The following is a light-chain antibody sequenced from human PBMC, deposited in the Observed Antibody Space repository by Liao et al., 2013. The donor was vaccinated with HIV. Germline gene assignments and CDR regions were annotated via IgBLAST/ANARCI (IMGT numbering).Light chain of an antibody. CDR1: SIGSKS. CDR3: QVWDSNSDHPYV. CDR2: HDT. V-gene: IGLV3-21*01. Sequence: SYELTQPSSLSVAPGKTARMTCGGNSIGSKSVHWYQQKPGQAPVLVISHDTDRPSGIPARFSASNSGNTATLSISRVEAGDEADYYCQVWDSNSDHPYVFGTGTKVTVL. J-gene: IGLJ1*01.